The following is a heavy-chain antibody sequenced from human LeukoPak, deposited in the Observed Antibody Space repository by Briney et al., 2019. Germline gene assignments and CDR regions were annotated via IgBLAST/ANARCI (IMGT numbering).Heavy chain of an antibody. CDR3: ARSIITMIVVVTRGAFDI. CDR2: INHSGST. Sequence: SETLSLTCTVSGGSISSYYWSWIRQPPGKGLEWIGEINHSGSTNYNPSLKSRVTISVDTSKNQFSLKLSSVTAADTAVYYCARSIITMIVVVTRGAFDIWGQGTMVTVSS. D-gene: IGHD3-22*01. V-gene: IGHV4-34*01. J-gene: IGHJ3*02. CDR1: GGSISSYY.